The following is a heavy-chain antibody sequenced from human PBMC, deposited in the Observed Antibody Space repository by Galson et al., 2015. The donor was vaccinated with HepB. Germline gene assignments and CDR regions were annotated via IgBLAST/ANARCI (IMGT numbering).Heavy chain of an antibody. CDR1: GYTFTSYF. D-gene: IGHD3-10*01. V-gene: IGHV1-18*04. CDR3: ARDPGKVLLWFGELSGSFDY. CDR2: ISPYNGNT. Sequence: SVKVSCKASGYTFTSYFISWVRQAPGQGLEWMGWISPYNGNTNNAQKHQGRVTMTTDTSTSTAYMELRSLRSDDTAVYYCARDPGKVLLWFGELSGSFDYWGQGTLVTVSS. J-gene: IGHJ4*02.